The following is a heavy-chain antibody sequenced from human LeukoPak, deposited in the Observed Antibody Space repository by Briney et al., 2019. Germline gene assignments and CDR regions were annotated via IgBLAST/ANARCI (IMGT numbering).Heavy chain of an antibody. CDR3: ARVTGTTLGGY. CDR2: ISYDGSNK. Sequence: GRSLRLSCAASGFSFSSYAMHWVRHAPGKGLEWVAVISYDGSNKYYADSVKGRFAISIDNSKNTLYLQMNSLRAEDTAVYYCARVTGTTLGGYWGQGTLVTVSS. CDR1: GFSFSSYA. D-gene: IGHD1-7*01. J-gene: IGHJ4*02. V-gene: IGHV3-30*16.